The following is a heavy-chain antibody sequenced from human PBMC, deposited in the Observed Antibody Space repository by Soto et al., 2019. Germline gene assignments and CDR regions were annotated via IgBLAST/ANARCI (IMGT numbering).Heavy chain of an antibody. D-gene: IGHD2-21*02. Sequence: QVQLVQSGAEVKKPGASVKVYCMTSGYNFATYGITWVRQAPGQGLEWMGWISPFNDKTNYAQKVQGRASLTTDISTNPACMELRQLTSGDTAAYYCATEGDVDDYWVFWGPAALVTVSS. J-gene: IGHJ4*02. CDR3: ATEGDVDDYWVF. V-gene: IGHV1-18*01. CDR2: ISPFNDKT. CDR1: GYNFATYG.